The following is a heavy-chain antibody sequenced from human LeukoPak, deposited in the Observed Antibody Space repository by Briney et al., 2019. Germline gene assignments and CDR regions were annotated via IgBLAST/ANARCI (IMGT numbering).Heavy chain of an antibody. V-gene: IGHV4-34*01. Sequence: PSETLSLTCAVYGGSFSGYYWSWIRQPLGKGLEWIGEINHSGSTNYNPSLKSRVTISVDTSKNQFSLKLSSVTAADTAVYYCARTRITMVRGVSKLNYYGMDVWGKGTTVTVSS. CDR1: GGSFSGYY. CDR2: INHSGST. CDR3: ARTRITMVRGVSKLNYYGMDV. J-gene: IGHJ6*04. D-gene: IGHD3-10*01.